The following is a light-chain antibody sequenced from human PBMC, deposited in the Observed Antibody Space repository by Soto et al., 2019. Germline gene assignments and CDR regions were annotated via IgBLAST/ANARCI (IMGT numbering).Light chain of an antibody. CDR1: QSVSIA. CDR3: QQYGSSPLT. J-gene: IGKJ4*01. CDR2: GAS. V-gene: IGKV3-20*01. Sequence: IVLAQSPATLSLSPGERATLSCRASQSVSIALAWYQQKPGQAPRLLIYGASYRATGIPDRFSGSGSGTDFTLTISRLEPEDSAVYYCQQYGSSPLTFGGGTNVDIK.